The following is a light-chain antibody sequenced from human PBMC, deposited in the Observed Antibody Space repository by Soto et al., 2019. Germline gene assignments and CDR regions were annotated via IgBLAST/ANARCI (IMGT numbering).Light chain of an antibody. CDR3: LQDYNYPLT. J-gene: IGKJ4*01. Sequence: AIQMTQSPSSLSASVGDRVTITCGATQGIRHYLGWYQQKPGKAPKLLIYAASSLQSGVPSRFSGSGPGTDFTLTISSLQPEDFATYYCLQDYNYPLTFGGGTKVEIK. CDR1: QGIRHY. V-gene: IGKV1-6*01. CDR2: AAS.